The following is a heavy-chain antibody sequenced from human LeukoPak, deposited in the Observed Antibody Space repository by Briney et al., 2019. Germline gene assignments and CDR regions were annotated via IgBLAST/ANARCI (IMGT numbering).Heavy chain of an antibody. D-gene: IGHD3-22*01. CDR1: GYTFTGYY. CDR3: ARGLHDYYDSSGYLLDY. V-gene: IGHV1-2*04. J-gene: IGHJ4*02. CDR2: INPNSGGT. Sequence: ASVKVSCKASGYTFTGYYMHWVRQAPGQGLEWMGWINPNSGGTNYAQKFQGWVTMTRDTSISTAYMELSRLRSDDTAVYYCARGLHDYYDSSGYLLDYWGQGTLVTVSS.